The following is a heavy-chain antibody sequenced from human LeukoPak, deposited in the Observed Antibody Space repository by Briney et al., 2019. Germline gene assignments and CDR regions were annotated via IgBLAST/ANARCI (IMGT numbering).Heavy chain of an antibody. CDR1: GGSISSGDYY. CDR2: IYYSGST. CDR3: ARVAYSGYDRNYFDY. V-gene: IGHV4-30-4*02. J-gene: IGHJ4*02. Sequence: SETLSLTCTVSGGSISSGDYYWSWLRQPPGKGLEWIGYIYYSGSTYYNPSLKSRVTISVDTSKNQFSLKLSSVTAADTAVYCCARVAYSGYDRNYFDYWGQGTLVTVSS. D-gene: IGHD5-12*01.